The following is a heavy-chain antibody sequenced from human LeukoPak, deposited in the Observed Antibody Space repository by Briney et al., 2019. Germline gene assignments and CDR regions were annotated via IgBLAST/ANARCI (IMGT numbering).Heavy chain of an antibody. J-gene: IGHJ4*02. CDR3: ARALAAAAGRRAAMMGD. D-gene: IGHD6-13*01. CDR2: TNPSGGST. Sequence: GASVSLSCKASGYTFIRYYIHWVRQAPGQGLEWMGITNPSGGSTNEAQKFQGRVTMTRDMSTSTVYMDPSSLRSEDTAVYYCARALAAAAGRRAAMMGDWGQGTLVTVSS. V-gene: IGHV1-46*01. CDR1: GYTFIRYY.